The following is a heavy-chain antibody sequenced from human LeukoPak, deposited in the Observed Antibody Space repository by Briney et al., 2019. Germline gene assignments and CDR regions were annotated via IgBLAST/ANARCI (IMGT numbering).Heavy chain of an antibody. V-gene: IGHV4-61*08. CDR1: GGSISSGGYY. Sequence: PSQTLSLTCTVSGGSISSGGYYWSWIRQPPGKGLEWIGEINHSGSTNYNPSLKSRVTISVDTSKNQFSLKLNSVTAADTAVYYCARVGYFGSGGYPMSTNYFDPWGQGAPVTVSS. CDR3: ARVGYFGSGGYPMSTNYFDP. J-gene: IGHJ5*02. D-gene: IGHD3-10*01. CDR2: INHSGST.